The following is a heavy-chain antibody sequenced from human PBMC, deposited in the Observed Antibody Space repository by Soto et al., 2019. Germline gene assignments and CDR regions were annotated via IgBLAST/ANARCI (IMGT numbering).Heavy chain of an antibody. D-gene: IGHD6-19*01. CDR2: ISSSSSTI. CDR1: GFTFSSYS. V-gene: IGHV3-48*02. Sequence: EVQLVESGGGLVQPGGSLRLSCAASGFTFSSYSMNWVRQAPGKGLEWVSYISSSSSTIYYADSVKGRLTISRENAKNSLYLQMNSLRDEDTAVYYCARDEGDSSGWHAQEGDEYFQHWGQGTLVTVSS. J-gene: IGHJ1*01. CDR3: ARDEGDSSGWHAQEGDEYFQH.